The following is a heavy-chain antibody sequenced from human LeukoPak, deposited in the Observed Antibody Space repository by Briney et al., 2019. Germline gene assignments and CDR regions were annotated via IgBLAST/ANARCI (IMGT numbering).Heavy chain of an antibody. Sequence: SETLSLTCTVSDASISSYYWSWIRQPPGKGLELIGYIYTSGSTNYNPSLKTRVTMSVDTSKSQYSLKLSSVTAADTAVYYCARDANWFDTWGQGTLVTASS. CDR2: IYTSGST. CDR3: ARDANWFDT. V-gene: IGHV4-4*09. J-gene: IGHJ5*02. CDR1: DASISSYY.